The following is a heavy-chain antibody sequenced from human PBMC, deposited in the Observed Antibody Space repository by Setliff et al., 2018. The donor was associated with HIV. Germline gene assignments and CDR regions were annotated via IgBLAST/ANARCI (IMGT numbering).Heavy chain of an antibody. CDR3: ARGGVRGYSYGEAFDI. D-gene: IGHD5-18*01. Sequence: SVKVSCKSSGGSFNTYAINWVRQAPGQGLEWMGGITSIFDKANYAQKFHGRLTITADDSTRTVYMELNSLGSGDTAVYYCARGGVRGYSYGEAFDIWGQGTLVTVSS. J-gene: IGHJ3*02. CDR1: GGSFNTYA. V-gene: IGHV1-69*13. CDR2: ITSIFDKA.